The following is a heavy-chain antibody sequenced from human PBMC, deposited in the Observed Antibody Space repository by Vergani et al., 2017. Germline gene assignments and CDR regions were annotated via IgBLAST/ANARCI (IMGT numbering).Heavy chain of an antibody. Sequence: QVQLQESGPGLVKPSETLSLTCTVSGGSISSYYWSWIRQPPGKGLEWIGYICYSGSTNYNPSLKSRFTISVDTSKNQFSLKLSSVTAADTAVYYCARDQPQKGNYYMDVWGKGTTVTVSS. CDR2: ICYSGST. J-gene: IGHJ6*03. CDR3: ARDQPQKGNYYMDV. CDR1: GGSISSYY. V-gene: IGHV4-59*01.